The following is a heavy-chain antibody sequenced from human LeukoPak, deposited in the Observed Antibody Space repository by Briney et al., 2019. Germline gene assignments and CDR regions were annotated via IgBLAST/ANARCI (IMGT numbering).Heavy chain of an antibody. V-gene: IGHV3-23*01. CDR3: AKAGAYCGGDCWFDY. CDR2: ISGSAGIT. J-gene: IGHJ4*02. Sequence: PGGSLRLSCAASGFAFSSDAMSWVRQAPGKGLEWVSVISGSAGITYYADSVKGRLTISRDNSKNTLYLQMHSLRAEDTAVYYCAKAGAYCGGDCWFDYWGQGTLVTVSS. CDR1: GFAFSSDA. D-gene: IGHD2-21*02.